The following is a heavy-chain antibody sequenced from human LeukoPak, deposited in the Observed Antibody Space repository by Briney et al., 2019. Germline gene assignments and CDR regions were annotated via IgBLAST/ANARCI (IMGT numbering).Heavy chain of an antibody. V-gene: IGHV3-23*01. CDR1: RITHRYYG. Sequence: GWSLRHSCLFSRITHRYYGMSWVRQPPGKGLACVALICGRGGGTHYADTFKDRFTISRDNPKNTLYLQMNSLRADDTAVYFYAKRGVEIPVILVGFHKEAYYFDSWGQGALVTVSS. CDR3: AKRGVEIPVILVGFHKEAYYFDS. D-gene: IGHD3-16*02. CDR2: ICGRGGGT. J-gene: IGHJ4*02.